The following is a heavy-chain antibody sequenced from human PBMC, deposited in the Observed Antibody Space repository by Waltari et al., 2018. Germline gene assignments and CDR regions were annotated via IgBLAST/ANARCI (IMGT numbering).Heavy chain of an antibody. CDR3: ARDYDFWIGHSWADAFDI. J-gene: IGHJ3*02. CDR2: INPNSGGT. V-gene: IGHV1-2*06. D-gene: IGHD3-3*01. Sequence: QVQLVQSGAEVKKPGASVKVSCQASGYTFTGYYMPWVRQAPGPGLEWMGRINPNSGGTNYAQKFQGRVTMTRDTSISTAYMELSRLRSDDTAVYYCARDYDFWIGHSWADAFDIWGQGTMVTVSS. CDR1: GYTFTGYY.